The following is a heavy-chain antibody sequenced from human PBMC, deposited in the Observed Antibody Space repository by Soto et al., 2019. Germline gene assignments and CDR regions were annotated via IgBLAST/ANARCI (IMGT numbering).Heavy chain of an antibody. CDR3: AREARDYYGMDV. Sequence: GGSLRRSGAASGYTFSSYAMSWVRQAPGKGLEWVSAISGSGGSTYHADSVKGRFTISRDNSKNTLYLQMNRLRAEHTAVYYCAREARDYYGMDVWGLGTTVTVSS. CDR2: ISGSGGST. CDR1: GYTFSSYA. V-gene: IGHV3-23*01. J-gene: IGHJ6*02.